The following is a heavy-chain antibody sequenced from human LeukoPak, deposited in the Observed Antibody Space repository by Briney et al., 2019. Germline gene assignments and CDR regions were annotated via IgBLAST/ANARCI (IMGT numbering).Heavy chain of an antibody. CDR2: IIPILGIA. D-gene: IGHD5-24*01. CDR3: ARDGEMATNYYYYYGMDV. Sequence: SVTVSCKASGGTFSSYAISWVRQAPGQGLEWMGRIIPILGIANYAQKFQGRVTITADKSTSTAYMELSSLRSEDTAVYYCARDGEMATNYYYYYGMDVWGQGTTVTVSS. CDR1: GGTFSSYA. J-gene: IGHJ6*02. V-gene: IGHV1-69*04.